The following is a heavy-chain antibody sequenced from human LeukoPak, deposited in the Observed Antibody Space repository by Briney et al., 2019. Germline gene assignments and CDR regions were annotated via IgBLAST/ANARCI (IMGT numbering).Heavy chain of an antibody. J-gene: IGHJ3*02. CDR1: GYTFTNFG. D-gene: IGHD3-22*01. V-gene: IGHV1-18*01. Sequence: ASVKVSCKTSGYTFTNFGINWVRQAPGQGLEWMGWISTYNGNTNYAQKLQGRATMTTDTSTSTAYMELRSLRSDDTAVYYCARHRRHRVYYDSSGYYHDGFDIWGQGTMVTVSS. CDR3: ARHRRHRVYYDSSGYYHDGFDI. CDR2: ISTYNGNT.